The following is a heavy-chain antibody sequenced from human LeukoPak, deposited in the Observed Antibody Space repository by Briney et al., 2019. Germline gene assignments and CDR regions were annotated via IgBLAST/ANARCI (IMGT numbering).Heavy chain of an antibody. J-gene: IGHJ5*02. Sequence: SETLSLTCTVSGYSISSGYYWGWIRQPPGKGLEWIGSIYHSGSTYYNPSLKSRVTISVDTSKNQFSLKLSSVTAADTAVYYCAGKRTVGVTTPPTAFTWFDPWGQGTLVTVSS. CDR1: GYSISSGYY. CDR3: AGKRTVGVTTPPTAFTWFDP. CDR2: IYHSGST. V-gene: IGHV4-38-2*02. D-gene: IGHD1-26*01.